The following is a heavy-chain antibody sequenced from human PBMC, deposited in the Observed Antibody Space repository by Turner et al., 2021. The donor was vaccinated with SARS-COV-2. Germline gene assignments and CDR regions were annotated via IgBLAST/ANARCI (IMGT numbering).Heavy chain of an antibody. CDR3: ARDLGGLRFDY. V-gene: IGHV3-53*01. Sequence: EVQLVESGGGLIQPGVSLRLPCAASGFTFSSNYIRWVRQAPGKGLEWVSVIDSGGSTVYADSVKGRFTISRDNSKNTLYLQMNSLRAEDTAVYYRARDLGGLRFDYWGQGTLVTVSS. J-gene: IGHJ4*02. CDR1: GFTFSSNY. CDR2: IDSGGST. D-gene: IGHD2-15*01.